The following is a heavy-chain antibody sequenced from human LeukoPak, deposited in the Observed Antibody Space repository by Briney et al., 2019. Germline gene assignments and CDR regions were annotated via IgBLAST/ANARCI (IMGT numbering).Heavy chain of an antibody. D-gene: IGHD5-18*01. CDR2: ISGSGGST. J-gene: IGHJ4*02. CDR1: GFTFSSYA. Sequence: GGSLRLSCAASGFTFSSYAMSWVRQAPGKGLEWVSAISGSGGSTYYADSVKGRFAISRDNSKNTLYLQMNSLRAEDTAVYYCAKGTPLRPMVTPTFDYWGQGTLVTVSS. V-gene: IGHV3-23*01. CDR3: AKGTPLRPMVTPTFDY.